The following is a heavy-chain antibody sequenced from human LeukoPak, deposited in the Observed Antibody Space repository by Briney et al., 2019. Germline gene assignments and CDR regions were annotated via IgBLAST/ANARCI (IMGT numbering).Heavy chain of an antibody. J-gene: IGHJ4*02. CDR2: ISGSGGST. CDR1: GFTFSSYA. V-gene: IGHV3-23*01. CDR3: AKRSLYGSGSSLYYFDY. Sequence: PGGSLRLSCAASGFTFSSYAMSWVRQAPGKGLEWDSAISGSGGSTYCADSVKGRFTISRDNSKNTLYLQMNSLRAEDTAVYYCAKRSLYGSGSSLYYFDYWGQGTLVTVSS. D-gene: IGHD3-10*01.